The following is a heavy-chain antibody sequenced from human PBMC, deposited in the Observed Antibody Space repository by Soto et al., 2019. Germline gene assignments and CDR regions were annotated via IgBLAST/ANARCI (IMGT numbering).Heavy chain of an antibody. CDR1: GGSFSGYY. J-gene: IGHJ4*02. Sequence: SETLSLTCAVYGGSFSGYYWSWIRQPPGKGLEWIGEINHSGSTNYNPSLKSRVTISVDTSKNQFSLKLSSVTAADTAVYYCARRGILSSSWYAPPGWVRGFYYFDYWGQGTLVTVS. V-gene: IGHV4-34*01. CDR3: ARRGILSSSWYAPPGWVRGFYYFDY. CDR2: INHSGST. D-gene: IGHD6-13*01.